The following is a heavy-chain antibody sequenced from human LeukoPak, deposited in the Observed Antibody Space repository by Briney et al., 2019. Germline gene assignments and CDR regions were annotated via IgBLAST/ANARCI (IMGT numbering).Heavy chain of an antibody. J-gene: IGHJ4*02. CDR3: TTDDNSIYDY. V-gene: IGHV3-15*01. D-gene: IGHD6-13*01. CDR2: IKSKTDGGTT. Sequence: SCKASGYTFTAYYMHWVRQAPGKGLEWVGRIKSKTDGGTTDYAAPVKGRFTISRDDSKNTLYPQLNSLKTEDTAVYYCTTDDNSIYDYWGQGTLVTVSS. CDR1: GYTFTAYY.